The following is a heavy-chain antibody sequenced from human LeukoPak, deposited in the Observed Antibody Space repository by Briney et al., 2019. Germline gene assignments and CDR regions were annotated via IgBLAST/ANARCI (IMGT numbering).Heavy chain of an antibody. CDR1: GGSISSSGYY. CDR2: IYYSGST. D-gene: IGHD4-17*01. CDR3: ARGQGIDYGDYVGWVDY. J-gene: IGHJ4*02. V-gene: IGHV4-39*07. Sequence: SETLSLTCTVSGGSISSSGYYWGWIRQPPGKGLEWIGNIYYSGSTYYNPSLKSRVTISVDTSKNQFSLRLNSVTAADTAIYYCARGQGIDYGDYVGWVDYWGQGTLVTVSS.